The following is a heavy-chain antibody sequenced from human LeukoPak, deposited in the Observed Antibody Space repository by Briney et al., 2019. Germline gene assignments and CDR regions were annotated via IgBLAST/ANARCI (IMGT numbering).Heavy chain of an antibody. V-gene: IGHV3-49*03. CDR1: GFTFGDYA. D-gene: IGHD3-3*01. CDR2: IRSKAYGGTT. J-gene: IGHJ4*02. CDR3: TRKRITIFGVVIHFDY. Sequence: GGSLRLSCTASGFTFGDYAMSWFRQAPGKGLEWVGFIRSKAYGGTTEYAASVKGRFTISRDDSKSIAYLQMNSLKTEDTAVYYCTRKRITIFGVVIHFDYWGQGTLVTVSS.